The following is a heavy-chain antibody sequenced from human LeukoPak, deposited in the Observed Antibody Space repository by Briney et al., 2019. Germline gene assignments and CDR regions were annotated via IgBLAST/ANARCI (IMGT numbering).Heavy chain of an antibody. CDR1: GGSFSGYY. Sequence: SETLSLTCAVYGGSFSGYYWSWIRQPPGKGLEWIGEINHSGSTNYNPSLKRRVTISVDTSKNQFSLKLSSVTAADTAVYYCARGRENIGYGDERGGCWFDPWGQGTLVTVSS. J-gene: IGHJ5*02. CDR2: INHSGST. D-gene: IGHD4-17*01. CDR3: ARGRENIGYGDERGGCWFDP. V-gene: IGHV4-34*01.